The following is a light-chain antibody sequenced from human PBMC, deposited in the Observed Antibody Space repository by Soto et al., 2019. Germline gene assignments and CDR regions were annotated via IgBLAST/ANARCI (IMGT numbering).Light chain of an antibody. Sequence: DIQMTQSPSSLSASVGDRVTITCQASQDISNYLNWYQQKPGKAPKLLIYDASNLETGVPSRFIGSGSGTNFTSSISSLLPEDIATYYCQHYDNLPITFVHGLRLEIK. CDR2: DAS. J-gene: IGKJ5*01. CDR1: QDISNY. CDR3: QHYDNLPIT. V-gene: IGKV1-33*01.